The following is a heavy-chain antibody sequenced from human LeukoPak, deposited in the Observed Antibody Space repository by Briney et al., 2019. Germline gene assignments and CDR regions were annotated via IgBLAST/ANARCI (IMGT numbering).Heavy chain of an antibody. V-gene: IGHV1-46*01. J-gene: IGHJ4*02. CDR1: GYTFTSYY. Sequence: GASVKVSCKASGYTFTSYYMHWVRQAPGQGLEWMGIINPSGGSTSYAQKFQGRVTITRDTSASTAYMELSSLRSEDTAVYYCAGNYYGSGSYLDYWGQGTLVTVSS. CDR2: INPSGGST. D-gene: IGHD3-10*01. CDR3: AGNYYGSGSYLDY.